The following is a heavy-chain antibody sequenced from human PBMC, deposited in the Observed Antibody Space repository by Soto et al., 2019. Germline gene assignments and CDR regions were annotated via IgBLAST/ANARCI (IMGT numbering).Heavy chain of an antibody. CDR1: GGSISSGGYS. D-gene: IGHD1-26*01. V-gene: IGHV4-30-2*01. J-gene: IGHJ6*02. CDR2: IYHSGSN. CDR3: ARGGSYVLLGMDV. Sequence: QLQLQDSGSGLVKPSQTLSLTCAVSGGSISSGGYSWSWIRQPPGKGLEWTGYIYHSGSNSYNPYLKNRVSISVDGSKNHSSLKLSSVTAADTAVYYCARGGSYVLLGMDVWGQGTTVTVSS.